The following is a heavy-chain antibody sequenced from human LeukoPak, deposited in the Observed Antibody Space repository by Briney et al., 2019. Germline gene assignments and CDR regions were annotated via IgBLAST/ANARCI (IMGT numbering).Heavy chain of an antibody. CDR2: IYPGDSDT. CDR1: GYSFTSYW. D-gene: IGHD3-3*01. V-gene: IGHV5-51*01. Sequence: GESLKISCKGSGYSFTSYWIGRVRQMPGKGLEWMGIIYPGDSDTRYSPSFQGRVTISADKSISTAYLQWSSLKASDTAMYYCARTRDYDFWSGYDYFDYWGQGTLVTVSS. J-gene: IGHJ4*02. CDR3: ARTRDYDFWSGYDYFDY.